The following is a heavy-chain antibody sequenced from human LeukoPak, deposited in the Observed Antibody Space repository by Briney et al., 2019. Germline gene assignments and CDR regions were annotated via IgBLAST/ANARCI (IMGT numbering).Heavy chain of an antibody. CDR1: GYTFTAFY. D-gene: IGHD3-3*02. V-gene: IGHV1-46*01. CDR2: INPSGGST. CDR3: ARGHLLGDY. J-gene: IGHJ4*02. Sequence: EPSVKVSCKASGYTFTAFYMHWVRQAPGQGLEWMGIINPSGGSTSYAQEFQGRVTMTRDTSTSTVYMELSSLRSEDTAVYYCARGHLLGDYWGQGTLVTVSS.